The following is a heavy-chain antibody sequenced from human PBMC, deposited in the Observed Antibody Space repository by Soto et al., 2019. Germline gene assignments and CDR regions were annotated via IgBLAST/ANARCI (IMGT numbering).Heavy chain of an antibody. CDR1: GFTFSSYW. CDR2: IKQDGSEK. Sequence: GGSLRLSCAASGFTFSSYWMSWVRQAPGKGLEWVANIKQDGSEKYYVDSVKGRFTISRDNAKNSLYLQMNSLRAEDTAVYYCARESNIVLIPSYYYYMDVWGKGTTVTVSS. D-gene: IGHD2-8*01. J-gene: IGHJ6*03. V-gene: IGHV3-7*01. CDR3: ARESNIVLIPSYYYYMDV.